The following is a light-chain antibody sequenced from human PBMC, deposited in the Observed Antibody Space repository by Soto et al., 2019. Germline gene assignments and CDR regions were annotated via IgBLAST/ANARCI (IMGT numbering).Light chain of an antibody. CDR1: QTVSTY. CDR3: QQRNNWPPDIT. CDR2: DAS. J-gene: IGKJ5*01. V-gene: IGKV3-11*01. Sequence: EIVLTQSPVTLSLSPGDRTTLSCRASQTVSTYLAWYQQKPGQAPRLLIYDASNRATGIPARFSGSVSGPDFTLTISSLAPEDFAVYYCQQRNNWPPDITFGQGTRLDI.